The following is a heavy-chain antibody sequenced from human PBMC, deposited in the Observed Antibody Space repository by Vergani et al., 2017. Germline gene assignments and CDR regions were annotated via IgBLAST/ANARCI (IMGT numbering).Heavy chain of an antibody. CDR2: IKQDGSEK. CDR3: ARQLGILTGYFYYYGMDV. D-gene: IGHD3-9*01. J-gene: IGHJ6*02. CDR1: GFSFGDYA. V-gene: IGHV3-7*01. Sequence: EVQLVESGGGLVPPGRSLRLSCAASGFSFGDYAMTWVRQAPGKGLEWVANIKQDGSEKYYVDSVKGRFTIPRDNAKNSLYLQMNSLRAEDTAVYYCARQLGILTGYFYYYGMDVWGQGTTVTVSS.